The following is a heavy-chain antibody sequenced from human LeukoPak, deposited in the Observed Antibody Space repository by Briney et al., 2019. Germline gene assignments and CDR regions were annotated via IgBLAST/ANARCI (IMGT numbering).Heavy chain of an antibody. V-gene: IGHV1-2*04. CDR2: INPNSGGT. D-gene: IGHD4-11*01. CDR1: GYTCTGYY. CDR3: ARGGSRMTTFFDY. Sequence: ASVKVSCKASGYTCTGYYMHWVRQAPGQGLEWMGWINPNSGGTNYAQKFQGWVTMTRDTSISTAYMELSRLRSDDTAVYYCARGGSRMTTFFDYWGQGTLVTVSS. J-gene: IGHJ4*02.